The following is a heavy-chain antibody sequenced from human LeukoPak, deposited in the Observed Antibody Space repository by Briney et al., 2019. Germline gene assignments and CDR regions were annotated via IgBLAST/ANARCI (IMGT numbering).Heavy chain of an antibody. Sequence: GSSVKVSCKASGGTFSSYAISWVRQAPGQGLEWMGGIIPILGTANYAQKFQGRVTITADKSTSTAYMELSSLRSEDTAVYYCASGLRYFDLYYWGQGTLVTVSS. CDR1: GGTFSSYA. V-gene: IGHV1-69*06. J-gene: IGHJ4*02. CDR2: IIPILGTA. D-gene: IGHD3-9*01. CDR3: ASGLRYFDLYY.